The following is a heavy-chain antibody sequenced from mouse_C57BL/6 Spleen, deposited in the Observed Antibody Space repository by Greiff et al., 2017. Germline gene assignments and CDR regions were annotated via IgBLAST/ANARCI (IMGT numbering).Heavy chain of an antibody. CDR3: ARGFYAMDY. CDR2: INYDGSST. Sequence: DVKLVESEGGLVQPGSSMKLSCTASGFTFSDYYMAWVRQVPEKGLEWVANINYDGSSTYYLDSLKSRFIISRDNAKNSLYLQMSSLKSEDTATYYCARGFYAMDYWGQGTSVTVSS. J-gene: IGHJ4*01. V-gene: IGHV5-16*01. CDR1: GFTFSDYY.